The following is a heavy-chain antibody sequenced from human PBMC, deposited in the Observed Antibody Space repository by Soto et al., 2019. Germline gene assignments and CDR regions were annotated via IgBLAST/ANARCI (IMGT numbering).Heavy chain of an antibody. CDR2: IHNSGRP. J-gene: IGHJ4*02. CDR3: ARGPTTEKVDS. CDR1: GASIYNGGYF. V-gene: IGHV4-30-4*01. Sequence: QVQLQESGPGLVRPSQTLSLTCSVSGASIYNGGYFWSWIRQSPGKGLEWIGHIHNSGRPYNNPSLKSRVTISADAAMNQFSLALTSVTAADTAMYYCARGPTTEKVDSCGQGILVTFSS.